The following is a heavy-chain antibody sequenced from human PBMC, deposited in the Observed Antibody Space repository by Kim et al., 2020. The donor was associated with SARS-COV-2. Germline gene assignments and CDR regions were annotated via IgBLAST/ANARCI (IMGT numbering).Heavy chain of an antibody. Sequence: LSLTCAASGYNINTFAMSWVRQAPGKGLEWVSAITKYDGRTYYADSVRGRFTISRDNSKNTVYLQMDSLRAEDTGLYYCAKDHPSSGWPTFDYWGQG. D-gene: IGHD6-19*01. CDR3: AKDHPSSGWPTFDY. J-gene: IGHJ4*02. CDR1: GYNINTFA. CDR2: ITKYDGRT. V-gene: IGHV3-23*01.